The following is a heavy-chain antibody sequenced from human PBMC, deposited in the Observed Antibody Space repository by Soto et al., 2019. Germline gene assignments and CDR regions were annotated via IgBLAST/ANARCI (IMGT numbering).Heavy chain of an antibody. CDR2: IIPIFGTA. V-gene: IGHV1-69*13. CDR3: ARVSGYYTPRTYYYYRMDV. D-gene: IGHD3-3*01. CDR1: GGTFSSYA. Sequence: GASVKVSCKASGGTFSSYAISWVRQAPGQGLEWMGGIIPIFGTANYAQKFQGRLTITADQSTSTAYMGLSSLRSEDTAVYFCARVSGYYTPRTYYYYRMDVWGQGTTVTVSS. J-gene: IGHJ6*02.